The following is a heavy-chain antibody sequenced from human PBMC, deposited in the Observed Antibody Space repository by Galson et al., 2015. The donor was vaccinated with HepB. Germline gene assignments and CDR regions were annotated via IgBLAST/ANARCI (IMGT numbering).Heavy chain of an antibody. J-gene: IGHJ3*02. CDR2: IWYDGSNK. D-gene: IGHD4-17*01. Sequence: SLRLSCAASGFTFSSYGVHWVRQAPGKGLEWVAVIWYDGSNKYYADSVKGRFTISRDNSKNTLYLQMNSLRAEDTAVYYCARSATVTTSHDAFDIWGQGTMVTVSS. CDR3: ARSATVTTSHDAFDI. CDR1: GFTFSSYG. V-gene: IGHV3-33*01.